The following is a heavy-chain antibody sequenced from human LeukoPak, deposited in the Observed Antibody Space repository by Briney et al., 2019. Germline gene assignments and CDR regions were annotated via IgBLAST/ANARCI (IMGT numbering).Heavy chain of an antibody. CDR3: ARDHYYDSSGYYYYYYYGMDV. D-gene: IGHD3-22*01. J-gene: IGHJ6*02. V-gene: IGHV1-69*04. Sequence: ASVKVSCKASGGTFSSYAISWVRQAPGQGLEWMGRIIPILGIANYAQKFQGRVTITADKSTSTAYMELSSLRSEDTAVYYCARDHYYDSSGYYYYYYYGMDVWGQGTTVTVSS. CDR2: IIPILGIA. CDR1: GGTFSSYA.